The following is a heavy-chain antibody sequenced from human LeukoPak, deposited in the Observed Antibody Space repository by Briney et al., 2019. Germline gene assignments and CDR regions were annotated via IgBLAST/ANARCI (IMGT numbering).Heavy chain of an antibody. Sequence: SVKVSCKASGYTFTGYYMHWVRQAPGQGLEWMGRIIPILGIANYAQKFQGRVTITADKSTSTAYMELSSLRSEDTAVYYCARGGGIAARPIDYWGQGTLVTVSS. V-gene: IGHV1-69*04. CDR1: GYTFTGYY. CDR2: IIPILGIA. J-gene: IGHJ4*02. CDR3: ARGGGIAARPIDY. D-gene: IGHD6-6*01.